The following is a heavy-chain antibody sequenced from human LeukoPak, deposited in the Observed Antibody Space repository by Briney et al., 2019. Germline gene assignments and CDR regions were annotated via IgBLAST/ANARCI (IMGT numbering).Heavy chain of an antibody. V-gene: IGHV3-21*04. J-gene: IGHJ4*02. CDR1: GFTFSRHS. Sequence: GGSLRLSCAASGFTFSRHSMNWVRQAPGKGPEWVSSISTSSSYIDYADSVKGRFTIFRDNAKNSLYLQMNSLRAEDTAVYYCAKGRGQGFDYWGQGTLVTVSS. CDR3: AKGRGQGFDY. CDR2: ISTSSSYI. D-gene: IGHD3-10*01.